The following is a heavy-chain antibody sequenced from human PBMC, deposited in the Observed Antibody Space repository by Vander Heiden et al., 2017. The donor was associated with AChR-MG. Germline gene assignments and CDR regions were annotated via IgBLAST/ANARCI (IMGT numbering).Heavy chain of an antibody. CDR2: INPNSGGT. CDR1: GYTFTGYY. CDR3: ARRAVGARLSDNYFDY. Sequence: QVQLVQSGAEVKKPGASVKVSCKASGYTFTGYYMHWVRQAPGQGREWMGWINPNSGGTNYAQKFQGRVTMTRDTSISTAYMELSRLRSDDTAVYYCARRAVGARLSDNYFDYWGQGTLVTVSS. D-gene: IGHD1-26*01. J-gene: IGHJ4*02. V-gene: IGHV1-2*02.